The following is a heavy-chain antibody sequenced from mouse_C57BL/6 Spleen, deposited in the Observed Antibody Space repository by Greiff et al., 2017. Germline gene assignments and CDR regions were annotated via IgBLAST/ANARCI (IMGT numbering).Heavy chain of an antibody. CDR1: GYTFTSYW. CDR3: TPYYYGSSSWFAY. D-gene: IGHD1-1*01. J-gene: IGHJ3*01. CDR2: IYPGNSDT. Sequence: VQLQQSGTVLARPGASVKMSCKTSGYTFTSYWMHWVKQRPGQGLEWIGAIYPGNSDTSYNQKFKGKAKLTAVTSVSTAYMELSSLTNEDSAVYYCTPYYYGSSSWFAYWGQGTLVTVSA. V-gene: IGHV1-5*01.